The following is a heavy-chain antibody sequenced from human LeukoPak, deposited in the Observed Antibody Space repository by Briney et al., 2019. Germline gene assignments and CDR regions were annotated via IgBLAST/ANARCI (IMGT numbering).Heavy chain of an antibody. D-gene: IGHD4-23*01. CDR2: IYPGDSDT. J-gene: IGHJ4*02. CDR1: GYSFTSYW. Sequence: GESLQISCKGSGYSFTSYWIGWVRQMPGKGLEWMGIIYPGDSDTRYSPSFQGQVTISADKSISTAYLQCSSLKASDTAMYYCARQRGGKRLYFDYWGQGTLVTVSS. V-gene: IGHV5-51*01. CDR3: ARQRGGKRLYFDY.